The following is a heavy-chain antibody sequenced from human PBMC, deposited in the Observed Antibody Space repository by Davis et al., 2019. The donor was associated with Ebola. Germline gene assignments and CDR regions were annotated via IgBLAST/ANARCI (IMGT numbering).Heavy chain of an antibody. CDR2: IYYSGST. J-gene: IGHJ5*02. CDR1: GGSISSYY. D-gene: IGHD4-17*01. Sequence: MPSETLSLTCTVSGGSISSYYWSWIRQPPGKGLEWIGYIYYSGSTNYNPSLKSRVTISVDTSKNQFSLKLSSVTAADTAVYYCARAYGVWFDPWGQGTLVTVSS. V-gene: IGHV4-59*12. CDR3: ARAYGVWFDP.